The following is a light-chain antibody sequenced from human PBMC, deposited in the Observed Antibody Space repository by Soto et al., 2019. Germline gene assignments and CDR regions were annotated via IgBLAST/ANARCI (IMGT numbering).Light chain of an antibody. CDR2: GNN. CDR1: NSNIGAGYD. CDR3: QSYDSHLSV. Sequence: QLVLTQPPSVSGAPGQRVTISCTGSNSNIGAGYDVHWYQQLPGTAPKLLIYGNNNRPSGVPDRFSGSKSGTSASLAITGLQAEDEADYYCQSYDSHLSVFGTGTKVTVL. V-gene: IGLV1-40*01. J-gene: IGLJ1*01.